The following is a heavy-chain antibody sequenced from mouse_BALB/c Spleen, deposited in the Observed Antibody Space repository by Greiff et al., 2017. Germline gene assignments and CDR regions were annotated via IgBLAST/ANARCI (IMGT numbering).Heavy chain of an antibody. CDR2: INSNGGST. Sequence: EVKLEESGGGLVQPGGSLKLSCAASGFTFSSYGMSWVRQTPDKRLELVATINSNGGSTYYPDSVKGRFTISRDNAKNTLYLQMSSLKSEDTAMYYCARDPPYGKDAMDYWGQGTSVTVSS. CDR3: ARDPPYGKDAMDY. CDR1: GFTFSSYG. D-gene: IGHD2-10*02. J-gene: IGHJ4*01. V-gene: IGHV5-6-3*01.